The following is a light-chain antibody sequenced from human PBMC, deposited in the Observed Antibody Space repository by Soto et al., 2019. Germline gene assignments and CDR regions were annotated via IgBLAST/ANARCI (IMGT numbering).Light chain of an antibody. V-gene: IGKV1-17*03. CDR2: AAS. J-gene: IGKJ1*01. CDR1: QGIGDY. CDR3: RQQNSYPRT. Sequence: DIQMTQSPSAMSASVGDRVTITCLASQGIGDYLTWFQQKPGKAPKRLIYAASSLQSGVPSRFSRRGSGTEFTLTISSLQPEDFATYYCRQQNSYPRTFDQGTKVEMK.